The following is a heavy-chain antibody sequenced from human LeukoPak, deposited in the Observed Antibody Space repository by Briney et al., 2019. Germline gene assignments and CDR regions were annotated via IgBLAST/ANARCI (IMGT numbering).Heavy chain of an antibody. CDR1: GFTFSDYY. CDR2: ISSSGSTI. Sequence: GGSLRLSCAASGFTFSDYYMSWIRQAPGKGLEWVSYISSSGSTIYYADSVKGRFTISRDNAKNSLYLQMNSLRAEDTAVYYCASKGPYGSYYGVNFDYWGQGTLVTVSS. D-gene: IGHD1-26*01. V-gene: IGHV3-11*04. CDR3: ASKGPYGSYYGVNFDY. J-gene: IGHJ4*02.